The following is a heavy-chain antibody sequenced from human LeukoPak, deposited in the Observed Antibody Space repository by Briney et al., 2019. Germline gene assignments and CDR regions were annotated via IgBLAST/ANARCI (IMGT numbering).Heavy chain of an antibody. V-gene: IGHV3-20*04. CDR3: ARVRYFDWLGPFDY. CDR2: INWNGGGT. Sequence: GGSLRLSCAASGFTFDDYGMSWVRQAPGKGLEWVSGINWNGGGTGYADSVKGRFTISRDNAKNSLYLQMNSLRAEDTAVYYCARVRYFDWLGPFDYWGQGTLVTVSS. CDR1: GFTFDDYG. D-gene: IGHD3-9*01. J-gene: IGHJ4*02.